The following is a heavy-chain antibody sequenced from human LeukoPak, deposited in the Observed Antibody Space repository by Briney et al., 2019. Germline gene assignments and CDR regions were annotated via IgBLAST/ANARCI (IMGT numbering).Heavy chain of an antibody. Sequence: ASVKVSCKASGYTFTSYGISWVRQAPGQGLEWMGRISAYNGNTNYAQKLQGRVTMTTDTSTSTAYMELRSLRSDDTAVYYCARFAAGSTVTTDFDYWGQGTLVTVSS. V-gene: IGHV1-18*01. D-gene: IGHD4-17*01. J-gene: IGHJ4*02. CDR1: GYTFTSYG. CDR3: ARFAAGSTVTTDFDY. CDR2: ISAYNGNT.